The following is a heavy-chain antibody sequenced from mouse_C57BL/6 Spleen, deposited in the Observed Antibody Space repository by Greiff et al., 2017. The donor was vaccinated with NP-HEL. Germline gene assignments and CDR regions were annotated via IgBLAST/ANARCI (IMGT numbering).Heavy chain of an antibody. CDR3: TRGVITTVEDY. D-gene: IGHD1-1*01. Sequence: QVQLQQSGAELVRPGASVTLSCKASGYTFTDYEMHWVKQTPVHGLEWIGAIDPETGGTAYNQKFKGKAILTADKSSSTAYMELRSLTSEDSAVYYCTRGVITTVEDYWGQGTTLTVSS. CDR1: GYTFTDYE. J-gene: IGHJ2*01. V-gene: IGHV1-15*01. CDR2: IDPETGGT.